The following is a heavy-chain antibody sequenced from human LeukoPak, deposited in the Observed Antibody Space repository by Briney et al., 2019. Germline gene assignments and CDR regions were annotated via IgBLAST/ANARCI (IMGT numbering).Heavy chain of an antibody. CDR2: ISYDGSNK. CDR1: GFTFSSYG. J-gene: IGHJ4*02. Sequence: GGSLRLSCAASGFTFSSYGMHWVRQAPGKGLEWVAVISYDGSNKYYADSVKGRFTISRDNSKNTLYLQMNSLRAEDTAVYYCATASHYITGTTSDGYYFDYWGQGTLVTVSS. D-gene: IGHD1-7*01. CDR3: ATASHYITGTTSDGYYFDY. V-gene: IGHV3-30*19.